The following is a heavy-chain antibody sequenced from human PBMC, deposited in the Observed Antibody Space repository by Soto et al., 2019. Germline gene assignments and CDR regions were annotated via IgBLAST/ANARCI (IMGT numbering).Heavy chain of an antibody. Sequence: GASVKVSCKASGGTFSSYAISWVRQAPGQGLEWMGGIIPIFGTANYAQKFQGRVTITADESTSTAYMELSSLRSEDTAVYYCARERDSSSTSCYFDYWGQGTLVTVSS. CDR1: GGTFSSYA. J-gene: IGHJ4*02. D-gene: IGHD2-2*01. CDR2: IIPIFGTA. V-gene: IGHV1-69*13. CDR3: ARERDSSSTSCYFDY.